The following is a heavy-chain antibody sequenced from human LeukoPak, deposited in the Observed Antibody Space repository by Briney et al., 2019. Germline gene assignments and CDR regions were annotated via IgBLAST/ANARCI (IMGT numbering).Heavy chain of an antibody. J-gene: IGHJ4*02. CDR1: SGSISSYY. CDR3: AREAHGGNSGDYYFGY. CDR2: IYYSGST. Sequence: SETLSLTCTVSSGSISSYYWSWIRQPPGKGLEWIGYIYYSGSTNYNPSLKSRVTISVDTSKNQFSLKLSSVTAADTAVYYCAREAHGGNSGDYYFGYWGQGTLVTVSS. V-gene: IGHV4-59*01. D-gene: IGHD4-23*01.